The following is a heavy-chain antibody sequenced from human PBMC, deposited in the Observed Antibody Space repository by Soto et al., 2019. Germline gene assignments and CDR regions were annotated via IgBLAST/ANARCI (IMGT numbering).Heavy chain of an antibody. J-gene: IGHJ6*02. CDR1: GGTFSSYA. V-gene: IGHV1-69*06. CDR3: ARRQGSLYYYYGMDV. Sequence: GASVKVSCKASGGTFSSYAISWVRQAPGQGLEWMGGIIPIFGTANYAQKFQGRVTITADKSTSTAYMELSSLRSEDTAVYYCARRQGSLYYYYGMDVWGQGTTVTVSS. CDR2: IIPIFGTA.